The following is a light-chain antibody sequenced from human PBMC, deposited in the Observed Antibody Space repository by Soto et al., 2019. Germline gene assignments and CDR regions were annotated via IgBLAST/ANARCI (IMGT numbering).Light chain of an antibody. V-gene: IGKV3-15*01. CDR1: PSVSGSN. CDR3: QQYNNWPRT. J-gene: IGKJ1*01. CDR2: GAS. Sequence: EIVLTQSPGTLSLSPGERATLSCRAIPSVSGSNLAWYQQKPGQAPRLLIYGASTRATGIPARFSGSGSGTEFTLTINSLQSEDFAVYYCQQYNNWPRTFGQGTKVDIK.